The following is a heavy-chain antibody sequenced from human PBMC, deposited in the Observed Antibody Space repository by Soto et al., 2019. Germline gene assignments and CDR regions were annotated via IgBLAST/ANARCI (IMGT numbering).Heavy chain of an antibody. CDR3: ASMRGSGSYIYYYYMDV. CDR2: MNPNSGNT. D-gene: IGHD3-10*01. J-gene: IGHJ6*03. Sequence: ASVKVSCKASGYTSTSYDINWVRQATGQGLEWMGWMNPNSGNTGYAQKFQGRVTMTRNTSISTAYMELSSLRSEDTAVYYCASMRGSGSYIYYYYMDVWGKGTTVTVSS. V-gene: IGHV1-8*01. CDR1: GYTSTSYD.